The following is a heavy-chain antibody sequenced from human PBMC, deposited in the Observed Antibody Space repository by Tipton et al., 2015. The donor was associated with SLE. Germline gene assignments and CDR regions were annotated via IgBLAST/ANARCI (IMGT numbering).Heavy chain of an antibody. CDR3: ARGLYGDEPGY. CDR1: GGDLPGYH. CDR2: IKHSGNT. D-gene: IGHD4-17*01. V-gene: IGHV4-34*01. J-gene: IGHJ4*02. Sequence: TLSLTCAVYGGDLPGYHSRWIRQTPAKGLEWIWEIKHSGNTNYNPSLKSRDTISINTSKNQFSLKLTSLTAADTAVYYCARGLYGDEPGYWGQGTLVTVSS.